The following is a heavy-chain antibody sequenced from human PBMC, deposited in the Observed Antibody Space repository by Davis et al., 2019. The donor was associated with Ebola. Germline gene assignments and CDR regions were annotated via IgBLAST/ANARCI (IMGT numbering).Heavy chain of an antibody. Sequence: PGGSLRLSCAASGFTFSTYDMHWVRQAPGKGLEWVSGIKTAGDTYYPGSVKGRFTISRDNGKNSLYLQMNSLRDEDTAVYYCATEWLRGGSSFSWGQGTPVTVSS. V-gene: IGHV3-13*01. D-gene: IGHD1-26*01. CDR1: GFTFSTYD. J-gene: IGHJ5*02. CDR3: ATEWLRGGSSFS. CDR2: IKTAGDT.